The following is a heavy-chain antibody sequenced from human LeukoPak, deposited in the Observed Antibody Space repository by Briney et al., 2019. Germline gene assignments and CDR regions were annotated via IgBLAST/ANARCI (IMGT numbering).Heavy chain of an antibody. Sequence: PSQTLSLTCTVSGGSISSGSYYWSWIRQPAGKGLEWIGRIYTSGSTNYNPSLKSRVTISVDTSKNQFSLKLSSVTAADTAVYYCARLAWYYFDYWGQGTLVTVSS. D-gene: IGHD3/OR15-3a*01. CDR1: GGSISSGSYY. CDR2: IYTSGST. V-gene: IGHV4-61*02. CDR3: ARLAWYYFDY. J-gene: IGHJ4*02.